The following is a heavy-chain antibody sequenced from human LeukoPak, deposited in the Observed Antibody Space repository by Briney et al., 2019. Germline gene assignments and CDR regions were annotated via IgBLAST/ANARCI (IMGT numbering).Heavy chain of an antibody. CDR1: GGTFSSYA. CDR2: IIPIFGTA. D-gene: IGHD2-2*01. J-gene: IGHJ6*02. Sequence: ASVKVSCKASGGTFSSYAISWVRQAPRQGLEWMGGIIPIFGTANYAQKFQGGVTITADESTSTAYMELSSLRSEDTAVYYCARVGYCSSTSCYDPNYYYYGMDVWGQGTTVTVSS. V-gene: IGHV1-69*01. CDR3: ARVGYCSSTSCYDPNYYYYGMDV.